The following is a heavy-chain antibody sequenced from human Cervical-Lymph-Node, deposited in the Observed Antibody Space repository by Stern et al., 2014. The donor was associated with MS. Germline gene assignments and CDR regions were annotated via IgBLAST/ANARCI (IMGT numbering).Heavy chain of an antibody. CDR1: GFTFSDNY. D-gene: IGHD3-16*01. J-gene: IGHJ4*02. V-gene: IGHV3-11*01. CDR2: ISNSGSFV. Sequence: VQLVESGGGLVKPGGSLRLSCEASGFTFSDNYLSWLRQAQGKGLDFVSVISNSGSFVNYADSLKGRFTISRDNAKDSLYLQMNSLRAEDTAVYYCSREPRLTDYWGQGTLVSVSS. CDR3: SREPRLTDY.